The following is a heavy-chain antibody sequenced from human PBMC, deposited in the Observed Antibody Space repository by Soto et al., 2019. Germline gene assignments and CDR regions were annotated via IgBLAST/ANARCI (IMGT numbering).Heavy chain of an antibody. CDR1: GDSISNGGYY. CDR2: IFSRGGT. CDR3: ARSVPGYFGAEHSHQ. D-gene: IGHD3-22*01. V-gene: IGHV4-31*03. J-gene: IGHJ4*02. Sequence: QVHLQESGPRLVKPSQTLSLTCTVSGDSISNGGYYWSWFRQHPGKGLEWIGYIFSRGGTYYNPSLESRATISLHTSKTHFSLKLTSVTAAGTAVYYCARSVPGYFGAEHSHQWGQGTLVSVSS.